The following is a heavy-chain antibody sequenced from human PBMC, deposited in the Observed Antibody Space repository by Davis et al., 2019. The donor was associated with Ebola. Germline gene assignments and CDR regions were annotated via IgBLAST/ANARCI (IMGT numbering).Heavy chain of an antibody. CDR2: IYPGDSDT. CDR1: GYDFATNW. CDR3: AKQESLYGSSDY. V-gene: IGHV5-51*01. J-gene: IGHJ4*02. Sequence: PGGSLRLSCKGSGYDFATNWIAWVRQPPAKGLEWMGIIYPGDSDTRYSPSFEGQVTISVDRSISTAYLQWSSLKASDTAMYYCAKQESLYGSSDYWGQGTLVTVSS. D-gene: IGHD3-22*01.